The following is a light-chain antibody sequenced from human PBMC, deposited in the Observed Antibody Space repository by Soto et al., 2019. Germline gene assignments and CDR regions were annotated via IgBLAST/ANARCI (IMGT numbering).Light chain of an antibody. CDR3: QQYGSSPWT. J-gene: IGKJ1*01. CDR1: QSVNNDY. Sequence: EIVLTQSPCTLSLSPGERAALSCRASQSVNNDYLAWYHQKPGRAPRLVIYGASKRATGIPDRFSGSGSGTDFTFTISRLEPEDFAVYYCQQYGSSPWTFGQGTNVEIK. CDR2: GAS. V-gene: IGKV3-20*01.